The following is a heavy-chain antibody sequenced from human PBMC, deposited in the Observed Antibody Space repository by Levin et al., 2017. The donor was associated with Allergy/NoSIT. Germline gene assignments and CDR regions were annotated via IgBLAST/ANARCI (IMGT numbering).Heavy chain of an antibody. CDR2: VYHTGRA. CDR3: ARDERQSSRFGMGWHIWFDT. Sequence: PSETLSLNCSVSGHSISPYSWSWFRQPPGKGLEWIGHVYHTGRAEYHPSVKSRVSTSVDTSKNHFSLQLRSVTAADTAVYYCARDERQSSRFGMGWHIWFDTWGQGTLVTVSS. D-gene: IGHD2-2*01. CDR1: GHSISPYS. J-gene: IGHJ5*02. V-gene: IGHV4-59*01.